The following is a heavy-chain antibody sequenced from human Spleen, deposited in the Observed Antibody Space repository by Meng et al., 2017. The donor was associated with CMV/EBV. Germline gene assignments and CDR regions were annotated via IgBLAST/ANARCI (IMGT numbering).Heavy chain of an antibody. CDR3: AKDSRNFEILTGYVD. Sequence: GESLKISCAASGFTFSSYAMHWVRQAPGKGLEWVAVISYDGSNKYYADSVKGRFTISRDNSKNTAYLQMNSLRAEDTAMYYCAKDSRNFEILTGYVDWGQGTLVTVSS. J-gene: IGHJ4*02. D-gene: IGHD3-9*01. V-gene: IGHV3-30*04. CDR2: ISYDGSNK. CDR1: GFTFSSYA.